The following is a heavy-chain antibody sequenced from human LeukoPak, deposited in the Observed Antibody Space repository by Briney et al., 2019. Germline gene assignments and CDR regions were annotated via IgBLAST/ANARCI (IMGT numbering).Heavy chain of an antibody. V-gene: IGHV3-66*01. J-gene: IGHJ3*02. CDR1: GXTVSSNY. CDR3: ARVRYYDSSGHDAFDI. Sequence: GGSLRLSCAASGXTVSSNYMSWVRQAPGKGLEWVSIIYGGGSTDFADSVKGRFTISRDNSKNTVYLQMNSLRAEDTAVYFCARVRYYDSSGHDAFDIWGQGTMVTVSS. CDR2: IYGGGST. D-gene: IGHD3-22*01.